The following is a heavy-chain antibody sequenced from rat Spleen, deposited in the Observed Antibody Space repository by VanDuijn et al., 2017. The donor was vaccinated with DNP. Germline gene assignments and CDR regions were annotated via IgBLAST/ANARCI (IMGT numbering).Heavy chain of an antibody. Sequence: EVHLVESGGGLVQPGRSLKLSCAASGFTFSDYYMAWVRQAPKKGLEWVASISYDGSSTYYRDSVKGRFTISRDNAKSTLYLQRDSLRSEDTATYYCATETNYYSGDVGYFDYWGQGVMVTVSS. CDR2: ISYDGSST. J-gene: IGHJ2*01. D-gene: IGHD1-1*01. CDR1: GFTFSDYY. V-gene: IGHV5-20*01. CDR3: ATETNYYSGDVGYFDY.